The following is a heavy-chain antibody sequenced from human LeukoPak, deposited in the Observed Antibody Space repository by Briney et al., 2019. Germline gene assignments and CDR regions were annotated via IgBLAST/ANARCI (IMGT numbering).Heavy chain of an antibody. V-gene: IGHV4-59*12. CDR3: ARDSSISWFFL. D-gene: IGHD6-13*01. Sequence: SETLSLTCTVSGDPISNSYWSWIRQPPEKGLEWIGYIHYSGSTNYNPSLKSRVTMSVDTSKNQFSLRLSSVTAADTALYYCARDSSISWFFLWGQGTLVTVSS. CDR2: IHYSGST. J-gene: IGHJ4*02. CDR1: GDPISNSY.